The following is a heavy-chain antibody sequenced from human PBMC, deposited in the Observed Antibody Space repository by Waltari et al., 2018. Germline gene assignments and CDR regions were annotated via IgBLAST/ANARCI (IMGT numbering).Heavy chain of an antibody. CDR3: AKDGDYWSGFQYYYYMDV. CDR1: GFNFNNYI. CDR2: ISSTNSI. J-gene: IGHJ6*03. Sequence: EVQLVESGGGLVMPGGSLRLSCAASGFNFNNYIMNWVRQAPGKGLECVSSISSTNSIYYADSVKGRFTISRDNAKNSLFLQLNSLGAEDTAVYYCAKDGDYWSGFQYYYYMDVWGKGTTVTVSS. D-gene: IGHD3-3*01. V-gene: IGHV3-21*02.